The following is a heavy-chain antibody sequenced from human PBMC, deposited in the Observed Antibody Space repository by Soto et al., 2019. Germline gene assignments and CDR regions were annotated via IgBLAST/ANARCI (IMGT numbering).Heavy chain of an antibody. V-gene: IGHV2-5*02. J-gene: IGHJ4*02. CDR1: GFSLTTSGVG. CDR2: IYWDDDK. D-gene: IGHD3-3*01. CDR3: AHRVLRTVFGLVTTTAIYFDF. Sequence: QITLNESGPTAVRPTETLTLTCRFSGFSLTTSGVGVGWIRQSPGKAPEWLALIYWDDDKRYSASLKSRLTITKDTSKNQVVLTVSDVDPTDTATYYCAHRVLRTVFGLVTTTAIYFDFWGQGTPVAVSS.